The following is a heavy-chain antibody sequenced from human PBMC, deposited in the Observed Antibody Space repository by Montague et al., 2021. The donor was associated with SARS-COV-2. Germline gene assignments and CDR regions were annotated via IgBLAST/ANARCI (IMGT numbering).Heavy chain of an antibody. V-gene: IGHV4-34*01. CDR1: GGPFSGYY. CDR2: INHSEST. Sequence: SETLSLTCAVYGGPFSGYYWSWIRQPPGKGLEWIGEINHSESTNYNPSLKRRVTISVDTSKNQFSLNLSSVTAADTAVYYCARARAAYILTGYYFDYWGQGTLVTVSS. CDR3: ARARAAYILTGYYFDY. D-gene: IGHD3-9*01. J-gene: IGHJ4*02.